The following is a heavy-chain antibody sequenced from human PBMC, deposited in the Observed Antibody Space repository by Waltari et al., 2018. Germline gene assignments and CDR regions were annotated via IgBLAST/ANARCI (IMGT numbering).Heavy chain of an antibody. CDR1: GFTFSSYS. CDR3: ARDGRAVARTRY. D-gene: IGHD6-19*01. V-gene: IGHV3-21*01. J-gene: IGHJ4*02. CDR2: ISSSSSYI. Sequence: EVQLVESGGGLVKPGGSLRLSCAASGFTFSSYSMHWVRQAPGKGLEWVSSISSSSSYIYYADSVKGRFTISRDNAKNSLYLQMNSLRAEDTAVYYCARDGRAVARTRYWGQGTLVTVSS.